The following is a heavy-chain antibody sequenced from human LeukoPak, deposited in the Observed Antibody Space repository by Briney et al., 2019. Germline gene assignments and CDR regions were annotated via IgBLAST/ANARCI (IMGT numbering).Heavy chain of an antibody. CDR2: ISSSGSTI. V-gene: IGHV3-48*03. J-gene: IGHJ4*02. Sequence: GGSLRLSCAASGFTFSSYEMNWVRQAPGKGLEWVSYISSSGSTIYYADSVKGRFTISRDNAKNSLYLQMNSLRAEDTAVYYCAKGQIAVAGKGASTLDYWGQGTLVTVSS. CDR3: AKGQIAVAGKGASTLDY. D-gene: IGHD6-19*01. CDR1: GFTFSSYE.